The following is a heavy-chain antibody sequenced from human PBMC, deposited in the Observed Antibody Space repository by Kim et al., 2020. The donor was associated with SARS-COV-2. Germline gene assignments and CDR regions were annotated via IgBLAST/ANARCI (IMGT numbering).Heavy chain of an antibody. CDR1: GGSFSGYY. J-gene: IGHJ6*02. CDR3: ARGSYDYGGKAHRTGGMDV. Sequence: SETLSLTCAVYGGSFSGYYWSWIRQPPGKGLEWIGEINHSGSTNYNPSLTSRVTISVDTSKNQFSLKLSSVTAADTAVYYCARGSYDYGGKAHRTGGMDVWGQGTTVTVSS. D-gene: IGHD4-17*01. V-gene: IGHV4-34*01. CDR2: INHSGST.